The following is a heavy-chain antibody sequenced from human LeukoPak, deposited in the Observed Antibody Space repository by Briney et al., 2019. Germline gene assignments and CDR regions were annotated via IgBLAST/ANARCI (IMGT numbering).Heavy chain of an antibody. CDR1: GFTFSSYG. J-gene: IGHJ4*02. D-gene: IGHD3-3*02. V-gene: IGHV3-30*02. CDR2: IRYDGSNE. Sequence: GGSLRLSCAASGFTFSSYGMHWVRQAPGKGLEGGAFIRYDGSNEYYADSVKGRFTISRDNSKNTLYLQMNSLRAEDTAVYYCAKDRRSNVLVDWGQGTLVTVSS. CDR3: AKDRRSNVLVD.